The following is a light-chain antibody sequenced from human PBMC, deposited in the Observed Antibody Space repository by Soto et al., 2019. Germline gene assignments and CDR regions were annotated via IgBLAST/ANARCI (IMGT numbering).Light chain of an antibody. Sequence: QSVLTQPPSVSADPGQKVTISCSGSTSNIGKNYVGWCRQLHGTAPELVIFDFNRSPSGIPDRFSASKSGTFPALVITGLQAGDGDVYYCGTCDINLRARVFGVGTKLAVL. CDR3: GTCDINLRARV. CDR1: TSNIGKNY. V-gene: IGLV1-51*01. CDR2: DFN. J-gene: IGLJ3*02.